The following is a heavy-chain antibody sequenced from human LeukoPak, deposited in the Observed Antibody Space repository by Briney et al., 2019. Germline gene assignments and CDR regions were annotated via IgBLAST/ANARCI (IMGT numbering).Heavy chain of an antibody. J-gene: IGHJ5*02. CDR1: GYTFTSYY. CDR3: ARYRRDSSSQNWFDP. Sequence: ASVKVSCKASGYTFTSYYMHWVRQAPGQGLEWMGIISPSGGSTSYAQKFQGRVTMTRDTSTSTVYMELSSLRSEDTAVYYCARYRRDSSSQNWFDPWGQGTLVTVSS. D-gene: IGHD6-6*01. CDR2: ISPSGGST. V-gene: IGHV1-46*03.